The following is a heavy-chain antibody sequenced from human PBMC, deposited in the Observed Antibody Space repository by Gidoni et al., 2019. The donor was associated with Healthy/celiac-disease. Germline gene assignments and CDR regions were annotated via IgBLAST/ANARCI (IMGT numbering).Heavy chain of an antibody. Sequence: QVQLVESGGGVVQPGRSLRLTCSASGFTFSRYCMHWVRQAPGKGLEWVAVIWDDGSNKYYADSVKGRFTISRDNSKNTLYLQMNSLRAEDTAVYYCARDGRECSSTSCYAVGFDYWGQGTLVTVSS. CDR3: ARDGRECSSTSCYAVGFDY. V-gene: IGHV3-33*01. CDR2: IWDDGSNK. CDR1: GFTFSRYC. D-gene: IGHD2-2*01. J-gene: IGHJ4*02.